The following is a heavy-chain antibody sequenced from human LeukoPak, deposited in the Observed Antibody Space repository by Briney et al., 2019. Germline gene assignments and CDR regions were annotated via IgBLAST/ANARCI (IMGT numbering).Heavy chain of an antibody. CDR1: GFTFSGYS. Sequence: PGGSLRLSCAASGFTFSGYSMNWVRQAPGKVPEWVSYISSTGNTISYADSVRGRFTISRDNAKNSLYLQMNSLRDDDTAVYYCARDSRYSFDYWGQGTLVTVSS. V-gene: IGHV3-48*02. CDR2: ISSTGNTI. J-gene: IGHJ4*02. D-gene: IGHD2-15*01. CDR3: ARDSRYSFDY.